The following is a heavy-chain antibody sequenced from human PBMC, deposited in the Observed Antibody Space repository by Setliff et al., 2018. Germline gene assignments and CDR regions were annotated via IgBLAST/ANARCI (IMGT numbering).Heavy chain of an antibody. D-gene: IGHD1-1*01. V-gene: IGHV3-23*01. J-gene: IGHJ3*02. CDR2: VTTTGGFT. CDR3: AKGGDWDDQHYAFDI. CDR1: GFTFSTYA. Sequence: GGSLRLSCAASGFTFSTYAMSWVRQAPGKGLEWVSYVTTTGGFTKEADSVRGRFSVSRDNSKKSVYLQINDLRAEDTALYFCAKGGDWDDQHYAFDIWGQGTMVTVSS.